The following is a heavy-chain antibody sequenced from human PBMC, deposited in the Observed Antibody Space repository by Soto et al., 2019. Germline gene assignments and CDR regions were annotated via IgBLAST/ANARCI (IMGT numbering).Heavy chain of an antibody. CDR3: EQYYYGSGLTRDYYYNMDV. J-gene: IGHJ6*03. CDR2: ISAYNGNT. CDR1: GYTFTSYG. Sequence: GASVKVSCKASGYTFTSYGISWVRQAPGQGLEWMGWISAYNGNTNYAQKLQGRVTMTTDTSTSTAYMEVRSLRSDDTAVYYCEQYYYGSGLTRDYYYNMDVWGKGTTVTVSS. V-gene: IGHV1-18*01. D-gene: IGHD3-10*01.